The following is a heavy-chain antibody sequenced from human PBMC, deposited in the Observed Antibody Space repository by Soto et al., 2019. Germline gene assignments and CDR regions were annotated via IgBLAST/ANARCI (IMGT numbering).Heavy chain of an antibody. J-gene: IGHJ4*02. CDR3: ARGVGYCSSTSCEPLDY. CDR2: IYPGDSDT. D-gene: IGHD2-2*01. Sequence: GESLKISCKGSGYSFTSYWIGWVRQMPGKGLEWMGIIYPGDSDTRYSPSFQGQVTISADKSISTAYLQWSSLKASDTAMYYCARGVGYCSSTSCEPLDYWGQGTLVTVSS. V-gene: IGHV5-51*01. CDR1: GYSFTSYW.